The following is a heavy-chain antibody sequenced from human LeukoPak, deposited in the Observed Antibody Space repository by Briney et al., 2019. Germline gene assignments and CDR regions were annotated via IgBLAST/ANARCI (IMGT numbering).Heavy chain of an antibody. V-gene: IGHV3-7*03. CDR3: ARAGLFDYDSSGYYYYFDY. CDR2: IKQDGSEK. J-gene: IGHJ4*02. Sequence: PGGSLRLSCAASGFTFSSCWMSWVRQAPGKGLEWVANIKQDGSEKYYVDSVKGRFTISRDNAKNSLYLQMNSLRAEDTAVYYCARAGLFDYDSSGYYYYFDYWGQGTLVTVSS. D-gene: IGHD3-22*01. CDR1: GFTFSSCW.